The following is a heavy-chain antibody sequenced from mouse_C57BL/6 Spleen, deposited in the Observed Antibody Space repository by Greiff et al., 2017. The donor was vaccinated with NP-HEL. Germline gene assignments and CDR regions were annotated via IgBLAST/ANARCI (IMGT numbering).Heavy chain of an antibody. CDR1: GFSLTSYG. CDR2: IWRGGST. J-gene: IGHJ4*01. V-gene: IGHV2-5*01. Sequence: QVQLQQSGPGLVQPSQSLSITCTVSGFSLTSYGVHWVRQSPGKGLEWLGVIWRGGSTDYNAAFMSRLSITKDNSKSQVFFKMNSLQADDTAIYYCAKKREDYYGGDYAMDYWGQGTSVTVSS. CDR3: AKKREDYYGGDYAMDY. D-gene: IGHD1-1*01.